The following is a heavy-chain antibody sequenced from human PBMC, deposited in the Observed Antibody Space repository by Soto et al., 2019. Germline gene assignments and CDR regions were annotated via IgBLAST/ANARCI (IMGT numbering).Heavy chain of an antibody. V-gene: IGHV3-30*18. CDR3: AKVTIAVAGEYYFDY. CDR2: ISYDGSNK. Sequence: GGSLRLSCATSGFTFSSYGMHWFRQAPGKGLEWVAVISYDGSNKYYADSVKGRFTISRDNSKNTLYLQMNSLRAEDTAVYYCAKVTIAVAGEYYFDYWGQGTLVTVSS. CDR1: GFTFSSYG. D-gene: IGHD6-19*01. J-gene: IGHJ4*02.